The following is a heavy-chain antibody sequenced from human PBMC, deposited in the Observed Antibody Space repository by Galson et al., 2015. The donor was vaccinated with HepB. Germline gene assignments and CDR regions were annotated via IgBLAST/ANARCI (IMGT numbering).Heavy chain of an antibody. J-gene: IGHJ6*02. D-gene: IGHD2-2*01. CDR1: GYTFTNYW. CDR2: IDPSDSYS. CDR3: ARRYCSSSSCSGAHFFYYGLDV. V-gene: IGHV5-10-1*01. Sequence: QSGAEVKNPGESLRISCEGSGYTFTNYWITWVRRVPGKGLEWLGRIDPSDSYSNYNPSFEGHVTISVDTSIATAHLQWSSLTASDTAVYYCARRYCSSSSCSGAHFFYYGLDVWGQGTTVTVSS.